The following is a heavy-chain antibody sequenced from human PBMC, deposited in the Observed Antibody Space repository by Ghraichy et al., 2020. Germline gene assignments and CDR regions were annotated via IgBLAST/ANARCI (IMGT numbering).Heavy chain of an antibody. CDR3: ARQPSTSYYYDSSAYSFDY. J-gene: IGHJ4*02. V-gene: IGHV1-69*13. Sequence: SVKVYCKASGGTFSSYAISWVRQAPGQGLEWMGGIIPIFGTANYAQKFQGRVTITADESTSTAYMELSSLRSEDTAVYYCARQPSTSYYYDSSAYSFDYWGQGTLVTVSS. CDR1: GGTFSSYA. D-gene: IGHD3-22*01. CDR2: IIPIFGTA.